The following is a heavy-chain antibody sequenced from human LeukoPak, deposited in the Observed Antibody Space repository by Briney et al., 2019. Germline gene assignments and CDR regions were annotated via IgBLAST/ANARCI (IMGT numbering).Heavy chain of an antibody. CDR1: GFTFSSYS. D-gene: IGHD1-26*01. J-gene: IGHJ4*02. CDR2: ISSSSSYI. CDR3: AGAGDAYYFDY. V-gene: IGHV3-21*04. Sequence: GGSLRLSCAASGFTFSSYSMNWVRQAPGKGLEWVSSISSSSSYIYYADSVKGRFTVSRDNSKNTLLLQMNSLRAEDTAVYYCAGAGDAYYFDYWGQGTLVTVSS.